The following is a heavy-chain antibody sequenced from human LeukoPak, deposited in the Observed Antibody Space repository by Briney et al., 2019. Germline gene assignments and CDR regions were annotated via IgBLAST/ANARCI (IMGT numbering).Heavy chain of an antibody. D-gene: IGHD1-1*01. CDR3: ARVVCNWNGPFWFDY. Sequence: SVKVSCKASGGTFSSYAISWVRQAPGQGLEWMGRIIPILGIANYAQKFQGRVTITADKSTSTAYMELSSLRSEDTAVYYCARVVCNWNGPFWFDYWGQGTLVTVSS. J-gene: IGHJ4*02. CDR1: GGTFSSYA. CDR2: IIPILGIA. V-gene: IGHV1-69*04.